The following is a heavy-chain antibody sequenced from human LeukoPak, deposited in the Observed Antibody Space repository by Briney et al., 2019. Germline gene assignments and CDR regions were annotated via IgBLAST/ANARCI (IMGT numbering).Heavy chain of an antibody. CDR2: IIPIFGTA. V-gene: IGHV1-69*13. CDR1: GGTFSSYA. Sequence: GASVKVSCKASGGTFSSYAIGWVRQAPGQGLEWMGGIIPIFGTANYAQKFQGRVTITADESTSTAYMELSSLRSEDTAVYYCAPRRWGMTTVTITWGQGTLVTVSS. J-gene: IGHJ5*02. CDR3: APRRWGMTTVTIT. D-gene: IGHD4-17*01.